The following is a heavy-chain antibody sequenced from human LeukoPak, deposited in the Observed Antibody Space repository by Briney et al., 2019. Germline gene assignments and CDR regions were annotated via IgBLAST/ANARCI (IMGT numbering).Heavy chain of an antibody. CDR2: IYYSGST. CDR1: GGSISSGGYN. Sequence: SETLSLTCTVSGGSISSGGYNWSWIRQHPGKGLEWIGYIYYSGSTYYNPSLKSRVTISVDTSKNQFSLKLSSVTAADTAVYYRACYGDFLIPWGQGTLVTVSS. J-gene: IGHJ5*02. D-gene: IGHD4-17*01. V-gene: IGHV4-31*03. CDR3: ACYGDFLIP.